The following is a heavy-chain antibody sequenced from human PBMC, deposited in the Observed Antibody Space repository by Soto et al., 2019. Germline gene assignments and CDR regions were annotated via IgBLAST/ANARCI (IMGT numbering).Heavy chain of an antibody. CDR2: ISYDGSNK. V-gene: IGHV3-30-3*01. J-gene: IGHJ6*02. CDR1: GFTFSSCA. CDR3: ARDCSGGSCYSYGMDV. D-gene: IGHD2-15*01. Sequence: QVQLVESGGGVVQPGRSLRLSCAASGFTFSSCAMHWVRQAPGKGLEWVAVISYDGSNKYYADSVKGRFTISRDNSKNTLYLQMNSLRAEDTAVYYCARDCSGGSCYSYGMDVWGQGTTVTVSS.